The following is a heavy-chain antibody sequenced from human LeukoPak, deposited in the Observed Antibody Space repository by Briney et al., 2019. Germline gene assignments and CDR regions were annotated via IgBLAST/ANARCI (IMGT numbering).Heavy chain of an antibody. D-gene: IGHD3-22*01. J-gene: IGHJ4*02. CDR3: AKGGGYYYDSSGYLHGFDY. CDR2: ISYDGSNK. CDR1: GFTFSSYG. Sequence: GGSLRLSCAASGFTFSSYGLHWVRQAPGKGREWVAVISYDGSNKYYADSVKGRFTISRDNSKNTLYLQMNSLRAEDTAVYYCAKGGGYYYDSSGYLHGFDYWGQGTLVTVSS. V-gene: IGHV3-30*18.